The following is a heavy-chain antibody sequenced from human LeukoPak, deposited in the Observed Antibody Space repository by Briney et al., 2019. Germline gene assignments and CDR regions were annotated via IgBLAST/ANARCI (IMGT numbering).Heavy chain of an antibody. V-gene: IGHV3-21*01. CDR2: ISGSSSHI. Sequence: GGSLRLSCTASGFAFSTYRMNWVRQAPGKGLEWVSSISGSSSHIYYADSVKGRFTISRDNAKNSLYLQMNSLRAEDTAIYYCARGFPSGGSWFDPWGQGTLVTVSS. J-gene: IGHJ5*02. D-gene: IGHD3-10*01. CDR3: ARGFPSGGSWFDP. CDR1: GFAFSTYR.